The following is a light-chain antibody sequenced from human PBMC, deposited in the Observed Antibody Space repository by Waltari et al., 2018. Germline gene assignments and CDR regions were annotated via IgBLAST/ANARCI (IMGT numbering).Light chain of an antibody. V-gene: IGKV3D-15*01. Sequence: IVMTPSPATLSVSPGEGATLSWSASQIVTTKLAWYQLKPDQAPRLLIYDASSRATGIPARFSGSGFGTEFTLTISSLQSEDFAVYYCQQYHNWPPWTFGRGTKVEIK. CDR3: QQYHNWPPWT. CDR2: DAS. J-gene: IGKJ1*01. CDR1: QIVTTK.